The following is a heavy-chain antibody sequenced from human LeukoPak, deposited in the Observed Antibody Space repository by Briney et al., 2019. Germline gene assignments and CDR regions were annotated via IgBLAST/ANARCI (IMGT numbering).Heavy chain of an antibody. CDR1: GGSFSGYY. D-gene: IGHD1-26*01. V-gene: IGHV4-34*01. Sequence: PSETLSLTCAVYGGSFSGYYWSWIRQPPGKGLEWIGEINHSGSTNYNPSLKSRVTISVDTSKNQFSLKLSSVTAADTAVYYCARQKNAWDPLDYWGQGTLVTVSS. CDR2: INHSGST. CDR3: ARQKNAWDPLDY. J-gene: IGHJ4*02.